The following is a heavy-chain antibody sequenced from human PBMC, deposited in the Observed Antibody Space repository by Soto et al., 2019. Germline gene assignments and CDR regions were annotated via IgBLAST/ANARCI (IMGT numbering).Heavy chain of an antibody. CDR1: GFTFSSYA. D-gene: IGHD3-3*01. CDR3: AKGEEPSLGVVTLYNWFDP. CDR2: ISGSGGST. J-gene: IGHJ5*02. V-gene: IGHV3-23*01. Sequence: GGSLRLSCAASGFTFSSYAMSWVRQAPGKGLEWVSAISGSGGSTYYADSVKGRFTIPRDNSKNTLYLQMNSLRAEDTAVYYCAKGEEPSLGVVTLYNWFDPWGQGNLVTVSS.